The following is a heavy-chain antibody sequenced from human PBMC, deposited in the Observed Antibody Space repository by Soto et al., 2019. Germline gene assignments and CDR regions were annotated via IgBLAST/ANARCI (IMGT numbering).Heavy chain of an antibody. V-gene: IGHV3-9*01. J-gene: IGHJ4*02. CDR3: VREVEYCTNGVCFPYFDY. Sequence: PGGSLRLSCAASGFTFDDYAMHWVRQAPGKGLEWVSSITWNGVNIGYADSVKGRFTISRDNAKNSLYLQMNSLRAEDTDAYYCVREVEYCTNGVCFPYFDYWGQGTLVTVSS. CDR1: GFTFDDYA. CDR2: ITWNGVNI. D-gene: IGHD2-8*01.